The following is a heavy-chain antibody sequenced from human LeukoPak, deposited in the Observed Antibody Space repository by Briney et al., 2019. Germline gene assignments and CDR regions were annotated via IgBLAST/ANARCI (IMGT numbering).Heavy chain of an antibody. CDR2: IKQDGSER. V-gene: IGHV3-7*01. J-gene: IGHJ3*02. D-gene: IGHD6-19*01. Sequence: GGSLRLSCAASGFTFSSYWMGWVRQAPGKRLEWVANIKQDGSERYYVDSVKGRYTISRDNAKNSLSLQMNSLRAEDTAVYYCARDKMWLGSDAFDIWGQGTMVTVSS. CDR1: GFTFSSYW. CDR3: ARDKMWLGSDAFDI.